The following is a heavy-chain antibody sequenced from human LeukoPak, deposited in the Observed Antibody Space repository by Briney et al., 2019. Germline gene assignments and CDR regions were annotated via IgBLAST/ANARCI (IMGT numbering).Heavy chain of an antibody. D-gene: IGHD3-10*01. CDR3: ARAGKLMITMVRGALASRDAFHI. V-gene: IGHV1-46*01. Sequence: ASVKVSCKASGYSFTSYYMHWVRQAPGQGLEWMGFINPSGSSAAYAQKFQGRLTMTRDMFTSTDYMELTSLTSDDTAVYYCARAGKLMITMVRGALASRDAFHIWGQGTMVTVSS. CDR2: INPSGSSA. J-gene: IGHJ3*02. CDR1: GYSFTSYY.